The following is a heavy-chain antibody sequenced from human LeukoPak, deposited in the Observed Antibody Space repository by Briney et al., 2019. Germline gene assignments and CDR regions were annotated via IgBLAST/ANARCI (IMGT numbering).Heavy chain of an antibody. V-gene: IGHV3-21*01. CDR3: ARVRVGATTPGGDY. CDR1: GFTFSSYS. D-gene: IGHD1-26*01. Sequence: PGGSLRLSCAASGFTFSSYSMNWVRQAPGKGLEWVSSISSSSSYIYYADSVKGRFTISRDNAKNSLYLQMNSLRAEDTAVYYCARVRVGATTPGGDYWGQGTLVTVSS. CDR2: ISSSSSYI. J-gene: IGHJ4*02.